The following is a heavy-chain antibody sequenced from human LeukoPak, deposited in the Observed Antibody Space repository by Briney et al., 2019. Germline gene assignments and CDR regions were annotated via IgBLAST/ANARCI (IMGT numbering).Heavy chain of an antibody. D-gene: IGHD6-19*01. CDR1: GFAFSVYE. CDR3: ATLTVASSFDY. V-gene: IGHV3-48*03. J-gene: IGHJ4*02. CDR2: ISSSGGTR. Sequence: PGGSLRLSCAASGFAFSVYEMYWVRQAPGKGLEWVSYISSSGGTRYYADSVKGRFTISRGNAKNSLYLQMNSLRAEDTAVYYCATLTVASSFDYWGQGTLVTVSS.